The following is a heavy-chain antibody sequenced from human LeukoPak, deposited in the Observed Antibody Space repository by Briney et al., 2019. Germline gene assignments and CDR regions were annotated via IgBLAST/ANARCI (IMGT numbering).Heavy chain of an antibody. CDR3: ARELGEYSSSST. V-gene: IGHV1-2*02. J-gene: IGHJ5*02. Sequence: GASVKVSCKASGYTFTRYGISWVRQAPGQGLEWMGWINPNSGGTNYAQKFQGRVTMTRDTSISTAYMELSRLRSDDTAVYYCARELGEYSSSSTWGQGTLVTVSS. D-gene: IGHD6-6*01. CDR2: INPNSGGT. CDR1: GYTFTRYG.